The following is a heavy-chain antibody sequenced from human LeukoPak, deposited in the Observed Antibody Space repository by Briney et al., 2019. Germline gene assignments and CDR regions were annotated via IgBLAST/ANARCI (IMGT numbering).Heavy chain of an antibody. CDR1: GGSISSYY. D-gene: IGHD3-22*01. Sequence: SETLSLTCTVSGGSISSYYWSWIRQPAGKGLEWIGRIYTSGSTNYNPSLKSRVTISVDTSKNQFSLKLSSVTAADTAVYYCARQVPNYYDSSGNGGDWFDPWGQGTLVTVSS. J-gene: IGHJ5*02. CDR3: ARQVPNYYDSSGNGGDWFDP. CDR2: IYTSGST. V-gene: IGHV4-4*07.